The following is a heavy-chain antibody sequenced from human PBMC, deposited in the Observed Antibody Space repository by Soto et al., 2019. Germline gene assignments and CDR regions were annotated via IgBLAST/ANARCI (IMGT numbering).Heavy chain of an antibody. J-gene: IGHJ3*02. Sequence: QVQLVESGGGVVQPGRSLRLSCAASGFTFSSYGMHWVRQAPGKGLEWVAVISYDGSNKYYADSVKGRFTISRDNSKNTLYRQMDSLSAEDRAVYYCANQGPQIDAFDIWGQGTMVTGSS. CDR3: ANQGPQIDAFDI. CDR2: ISYDGSNK. CDR1: GFTFSSYG. V-gene: IGHV3-30*18.